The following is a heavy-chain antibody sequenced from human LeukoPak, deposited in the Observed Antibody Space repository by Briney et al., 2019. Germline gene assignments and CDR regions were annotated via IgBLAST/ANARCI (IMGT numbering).Heavy chain of an antibody. Sequence: GGSLRLSCIVSGFTFSNYAMTWVRQAPGKGLEWVSGISDSGGSTYYADSVKGRFTISRDSSKNTLSLQMNSLRAEDTAVYYCARGRRIAAAGLYYFDYWGQGTLVTVSS. CDR1: GFTFSNYA. J-gene: IGHJ4*02. D-gene: IGHD6-13*01. V-gene: IGHV3-23*01. CDR2: ISDSGGST. CDR3: ARGRRIAAAGLYYFDY.